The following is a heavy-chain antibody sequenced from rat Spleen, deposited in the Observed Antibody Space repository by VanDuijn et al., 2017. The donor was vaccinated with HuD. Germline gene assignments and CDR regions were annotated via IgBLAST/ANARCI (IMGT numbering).Heavy chain of an antibody. CDR1: GFTFSDYN. D-gene: IGHD1-12*02. J-gene: IGHJ3*01. CDR3: TTQYYDGSYYYGDWFAY. Sequence: EVQLVESGGGLVQPGRSLKLSCAASGFTFSDYNMAWVRQAPKKGLEWVATISYDGSSTYYRDSVKGRFTISRDNAKSTLYLQMDSLRSEDTATYYCTTQYYDGSYYYGDWFAYWGQGTLVTVSS. V-gene: IGHV5-7*01. CDR2: ISYDGSST.